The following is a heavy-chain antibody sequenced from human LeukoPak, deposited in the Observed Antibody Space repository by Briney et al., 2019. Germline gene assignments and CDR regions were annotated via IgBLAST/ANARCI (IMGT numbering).Heavy chain of an antibody. V-gene: IGHV3-21*01. CDR1: GFTFSSYS. CDR2: ISSSSRYI. D-gene: IGHD6-13*01. Sequence: GGSLRLSCAASGFTFSSYSMNWVRQAPGKGLEGVSSISSSSRYIYYADSVKGRVTISRDNSKNSLYLQMTSLRAEDTAVYYCARAAAGNFDYWGQGTLVTVSS. J-gene: IGHJ4*02. CDR3: ARAAAGNFDY.